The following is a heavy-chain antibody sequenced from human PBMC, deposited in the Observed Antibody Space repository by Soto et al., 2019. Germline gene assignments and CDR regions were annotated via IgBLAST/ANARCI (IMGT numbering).Heavy chain of an antibody. J-gene: IGHJ4*02. CDR2: TYYRSKWYN. Sequence: SHTLSLTCAVSVDSVSINSAAWDWVRQSPSRGLEWLGRTYYRSKWYNDYAVSVKSRITINPNTSKNQFSLQLNAVTPEDTAVEYCARVGSGYDYNFDYWGQGTMVTVSS. V-gene: IGHV6-1*01. CDR1: VDSVSINSAA. D-gene: IGHD5-12*01. CDR3: ARVGSGYDYNFDY.